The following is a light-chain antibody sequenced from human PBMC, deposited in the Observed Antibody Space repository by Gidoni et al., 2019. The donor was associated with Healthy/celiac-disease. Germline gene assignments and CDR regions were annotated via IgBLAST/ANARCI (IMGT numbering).Light chain of an antibody. CDR1: QGSSSA. Sequence: AIQLTQSPASLSAYVGDRVTITCRASQGSSSALAWYQQKPGKAPKLLLYDASRLESGVPSMFSGSGSVTDFTLTISSLQPEDFATYYCQQFNSYGVTFGPGTKVDIK. J-gene: IGKJ3*01. CDR2: DAS. V-gene: IGKV1-13*02. CDR3: QQFNSYGVT.